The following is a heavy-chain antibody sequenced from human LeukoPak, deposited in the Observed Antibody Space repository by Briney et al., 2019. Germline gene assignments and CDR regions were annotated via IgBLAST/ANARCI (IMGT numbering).Heavy chain of an antibody. CDR1: GVSTSDSY. J-gene: IGHJ4*02. CDR2: IFHTGDS. V-gene: IGHV4-59*08. CDR3: AGHRFASPLDS. Sequence: SETLSLTCTVSGVSTSDSYWSWIRQPPGKGLEWIGYIFHTGDSHHNPSFRSRVSISLDTSKDQISLRLTSVTAADTAVYYCAGHRFASPLDSWGQGTLVTVSS. D-gene: IGHD3-10*01.